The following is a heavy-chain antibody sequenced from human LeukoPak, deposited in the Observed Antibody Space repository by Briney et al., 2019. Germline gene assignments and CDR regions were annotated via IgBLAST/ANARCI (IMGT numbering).Heavy chain of an antibody. CDR2: INHSEST. Sequence: PSETLSLTCAVYGGSFSGHYWSWIRQPPGKGLEWIGEINHSESTNYNPSLKSRVTISVDTSKNQFSLKVRSVTDADTAVYYCARARGAVAIDYWGQGTLVTVSS. CDR1: GGSFSGHY. J-gene: IGHJ4*02. CDR3: ARARGAVAIDY. D-gene: IGHD6-19*01. V-gene: IGHV4-34*01.